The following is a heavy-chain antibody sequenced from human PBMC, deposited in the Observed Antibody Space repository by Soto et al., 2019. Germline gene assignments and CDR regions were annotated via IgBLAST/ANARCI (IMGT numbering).Heavy chain of an antibody. J-gene: IGHJ4*02. Sequence: QVQLVQSGAEVKKPGSSVKVSCRASGGTFNNYVINWVRQAPGQGLEWMAGIIPIFGTANYAQKFQSRVKITADNSARTASMGLNSLRSEETAVYYCAGRCDGTDCRGHSDSWGQGTLVTVSS. D-gene: IGHD2-21*01. V-gene: IGHV1-69*06. CDR2: IIPIFGTA. CDR1: GGTFNNYV. CDR3: AGRCDGTDCRGHSDS.